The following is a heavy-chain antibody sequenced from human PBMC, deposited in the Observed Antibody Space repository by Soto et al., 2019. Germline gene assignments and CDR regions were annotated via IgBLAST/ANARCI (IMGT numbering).Heavy chain of an antibody. CDR3: ARGSNYYYYGMDV. CDR1: GGSISSGDYY. CDR2: IYYSGST. V-gene: IGHV4-30-4*01. Sequence: SETLSLTCTVSGGSISSGDYYWSWIRQPPGKGLEWIGYIYYSGSTYYNPSLKSRVTISVDTSKNQFSLKLSSVTAADTAVYYCARGSNYYYYGMDVWGQGTTVTVSS. D-gene: IGHD4-4*01. J-gene: IGHJ6*02.